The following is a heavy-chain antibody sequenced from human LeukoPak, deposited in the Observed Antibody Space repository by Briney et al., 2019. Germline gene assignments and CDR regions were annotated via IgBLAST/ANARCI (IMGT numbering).Heavy chain of an antibody. V-gene: IGHV3-30*18. CDR2: ISYDGTNK. J-gene: IGHJ4*02. CDR1: GFTFSNYG. D-gene: IGHD3-10*01. CDR3: AKYYSGNYLDY. Sequence: PGGSLRLSCAASGFTFSNYGMHWVSQGPGKGLEWVAVISYDGTNKYYADSVKGRFTISRDNSRSTLYLQMNSLRADDTAVYFCAKYYSGNYLDYWGQGTLVTVSS.